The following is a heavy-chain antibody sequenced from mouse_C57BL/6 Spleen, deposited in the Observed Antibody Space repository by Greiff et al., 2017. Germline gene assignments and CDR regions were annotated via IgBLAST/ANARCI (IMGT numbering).Heavy chain of an antibody. CDR1: GFTFSDYY. V-gene: IGHV5-16*01. Sequence: EVKLMESEGGLVQPGSSMKLSCTASGFTFSDYYMAWVRQVPEKGLEWVANINYDGSSTYYLDSLKSRFIISRDNAKNILYLQMSSLKSEDTATYYCARWDGYFDVWGTGTTVTVSS. CDR2: INYDGSST. J-gene: IGHJ1*03. D-gene: IGHD4-1*01. CDR3: ARWDGYFDV.